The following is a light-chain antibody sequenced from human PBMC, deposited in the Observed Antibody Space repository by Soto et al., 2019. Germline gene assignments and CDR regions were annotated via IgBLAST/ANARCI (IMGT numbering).Light chain of an antibody. CDR3: MQALGA. Sequence: IVMTQLQLSLPVTPGEPASICCRSSQSLLHSNGYNYLDWYLQKPGQSPQLLIYLGSNRASGVPDRFSGSGSGKDFTLNISRVEAEDVGVYYCMQALGAFGQGTKVDI. CDR1: QSLLHSNGYNY. CDR2: LGS. V-gene: IGKV2-28*01. J-gene: IGKJ1*01.